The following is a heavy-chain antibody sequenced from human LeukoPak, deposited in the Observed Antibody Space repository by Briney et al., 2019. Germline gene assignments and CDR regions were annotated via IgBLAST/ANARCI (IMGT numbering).Heavy chain of an antibody. CDR3: VREGQYCGSTSCYQVSDP. V-gene: IGHV3-21*01. CDR1: GFTLSSFS. CDR2: ISSSSTYI. J-gene: IGHJ5*02. Sequence: GGSLRLSCVASGFTLSSFSMSWVRQAPGKGLEWVSSISSSSTYIYYADSVKGRFTISRDNAKNSLYLQMNSLRAEDTAVYYCVREGQYCGSTSCYQVSDPWGQGTLVTVSS. D-gene: IGHD2-2*01.